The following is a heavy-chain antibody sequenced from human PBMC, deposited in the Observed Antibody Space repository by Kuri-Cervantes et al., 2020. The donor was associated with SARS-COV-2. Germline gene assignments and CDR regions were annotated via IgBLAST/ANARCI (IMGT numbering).Heavy chain of an antibody. CDR2: IYYSGST. J-gene: IGHJ5*02. Sequence: SETLSLTCTVSGGSISSSSYYWGWIRQPPGKGLEWIGSIYYSGSTYYNPSLKGRVTISVDTSKNQFSLKLSSVTAADTAVYYCARDSPSYYYDSSGLPTPWGQGTLVTVSS. V-gene: IGHV4-39*07. D-gene: IGHD3-22*01. CDR1: GGSISSSSYY. CDR3: ARDSPSYYYDSSGLPTP.